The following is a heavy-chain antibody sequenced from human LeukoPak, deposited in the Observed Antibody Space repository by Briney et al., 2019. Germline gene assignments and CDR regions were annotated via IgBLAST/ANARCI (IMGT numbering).Heavy chain of an antibody. J-gene: IGHJ3*02. CDR1: GGTFSSYA. D-gene: IGHD3-22*01. CDR2: IIPIFGTA. Sequence: ASVKVFCKASGGTFSSYAISWVRQAPGQGLEWMGGIIPIFGTANYAQKFQGRVTITADESTSTAYMELSSLRSEDTAVYYCARGSLSYYDSSGYYSHAFDIWGQGTMVTVSS. CDR3: ARGSLSYYDSSGYYSHAFDI. V-gene: IGHV1-69*13.